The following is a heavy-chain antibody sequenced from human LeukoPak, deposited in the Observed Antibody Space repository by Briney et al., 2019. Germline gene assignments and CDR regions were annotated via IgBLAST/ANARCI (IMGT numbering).Heavy chain of an antibody. Sequence: SQTLSLTCTVSGGSISSGSYYWSWIRQPAGKGLEWIGRIYTSGSTNYNPSLKSRVTISVDTSKNQFSLKLSSVTAADTAVYYCARGPVYYDFWSGYYTGMGAFDIWGQGTMVTVSS. J-gene: IGHJ3*02. CDR1: GGSISSGSYY. D-gene: IGHD3-3*01. CDR2: IYTSGST. V-gene: IGHV4-61*02. CDR3: ARGPVYYDFWSGYYTGMGAFDI.